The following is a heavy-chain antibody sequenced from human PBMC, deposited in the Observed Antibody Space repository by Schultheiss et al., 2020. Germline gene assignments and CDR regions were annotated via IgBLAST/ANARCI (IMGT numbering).Heavy chain of an antibody. J-gene: IGHJ6*02. CDR2: IIPIFGTA. V-gene: IGHV1-69*13. D-gene: IGHD5-12*01. Sequence: SVKVSCKASGGTFSSYAISWVRQAPGQGLEWMGGIIPIFGTANYAQKFQGRVTITADESTSTAYMELSSLRSEDTAVYYCARVEVDIVATIGYYGMNVWGQGTTVTVS. CDR3: ARVEVDIVATIGYYGMNV. CDR1: GGTFSSYA.